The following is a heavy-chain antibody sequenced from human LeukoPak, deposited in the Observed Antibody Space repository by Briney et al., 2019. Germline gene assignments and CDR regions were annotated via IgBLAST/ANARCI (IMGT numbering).Heavy chain of an antibody. Sequence: GGSLRLSCAASGFTFSSYAMSWVRQAPGKGLEWVSASSGSGGSTYYADSVKGRFTISRDNSKNTLYLQMNSLRAEDTAVYYCAKTWWYRYYFDYWGQGTLVTVSS. V-gene: IGHV3-23*01. D-gene: IGHD2-15*01. CDR1: GFTFSSYA. CDR3: AKTWWYRYYFDY. J-gene: IGHJ4*02. CDR2: SSGSGGST.